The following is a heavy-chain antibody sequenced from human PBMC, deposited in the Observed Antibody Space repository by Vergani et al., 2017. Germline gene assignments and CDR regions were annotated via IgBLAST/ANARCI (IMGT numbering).Heavy chain of an antibody. CDR3: ARELTSVGYYYYMDV. D-gene: IGHD4-23*01. CDR1: GFSIDNGYY. J-gene: IGHJ6*03. Sequence: QVQLQESGPGLVKPSETLSLTCAVSGFSIDNGYYWDWIRQPPGKGLEWIGSIYRTGRTHFNPSLKSRVTISVDTSKNQFSLKLSSVTAADTAVYYCARELTSVGYYYYMDVWGKGTTVTVSS. CDR2: IYRTGRT. V-gene: IGHV4-38-2*01.